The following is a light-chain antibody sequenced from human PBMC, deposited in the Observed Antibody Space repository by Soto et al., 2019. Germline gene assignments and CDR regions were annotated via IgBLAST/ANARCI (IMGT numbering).Light chain of an antibody. CDR1: QSVSST. Sequence: EIVMTQSPATLSVSPGERATLSCRASQSVSSTLAWYPQKPGQAPRLLIYGASTRAAGIPARFSGSGSGTEFTLTISSLQSEDFAVYYCQHYNNSPRTFGQGTKVEIK. V-gene: IGKV3-15*01. CDR2: GAS. J-gene: IGKJ1*01. CDR3: QHYNNSPRT.